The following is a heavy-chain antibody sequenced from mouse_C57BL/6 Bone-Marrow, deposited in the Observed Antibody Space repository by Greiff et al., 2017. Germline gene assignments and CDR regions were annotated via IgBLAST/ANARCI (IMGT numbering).Heavy chain of an antibody. Sequence: EVQLQQSGAELVRPGASVKLSCTASGFNITDDYMHWVKQRPEQGLEWIGWIDPENGDTEYASKFQGKATLTADTSSNTAYLQLSSLTSEDTADYYGTHDDYGSDYFDYGGQGTTLTVSA. CDR1: GFNITDDY. CDR3: THDDYGSDYFDY. D-gene: IGHD2-13*01. CDR2: IDPENGDT. J-gene: IGHJ2*01. V-gene: IGHV14-4*01.